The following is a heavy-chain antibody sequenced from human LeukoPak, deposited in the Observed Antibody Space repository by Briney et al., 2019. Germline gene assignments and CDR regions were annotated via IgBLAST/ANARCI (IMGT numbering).Heavy chain of an antibody. CDR3: ARGRSQLRLGELSS. V-gene: IGHV3-33*01. Sequence: GRSLRLSCAASGFTFSSYGMHWVRQAPGKGLEWVAVIWYDGSNKYYADSVTGRFTISRDNSKNTLYLQMNSLRAEDTAVYYCARGRSQLRLGELSSWGQGTLVTVSS. CDR1: GFTFSSYG. CDR2: IWYDGSNK. D-gene: IGHD3-16*02. J-gene: IGHJ4*02.